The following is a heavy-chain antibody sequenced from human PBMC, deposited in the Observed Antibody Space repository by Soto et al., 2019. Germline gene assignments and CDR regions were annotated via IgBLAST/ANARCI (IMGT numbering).Heavy chain of an antibody. J-gene: IGHJ5*02. Sequence: QVQLVQSGAEVKKPGSSVKVSCKASVGTFSSYAISWVRQAPGQGLEWMGGIIPISGTANYAQKIQGRVTITADESTSTAYMELSSLRSEDTAVYYCARDGYCSGGSCTNWFDPWGQGTLVTVSS. CDR2: IIPISGTA. D-gene: IGHD2-15*01. CDR1: VGTFSSYA. V-gene: IGHV1-69*01. CDR3: ARDGYCSGGSCTNWFDP.